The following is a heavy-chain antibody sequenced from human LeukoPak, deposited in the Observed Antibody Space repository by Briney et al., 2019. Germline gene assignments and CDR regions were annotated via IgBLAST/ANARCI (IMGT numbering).Heavy chain of an antibody. V-gene: IGHV3-48*03. J-gene: IGHJ4*02. Sequence: GGSLRLSCAASGFTFSSYEMNWVRQAPGKGLEWVSYISSTTTLFYADSVKGRFTISRDNAKNSLYLQMDSLRVEDTAVYYCAKDHCNSASCYYFDSWGQGALVTVSS. CDR3: AKDHCNSASCYYFDS. CDR1: GFTFSSYE. D-gene: IGHD2-2*01. CDR2: ISSTTTL.